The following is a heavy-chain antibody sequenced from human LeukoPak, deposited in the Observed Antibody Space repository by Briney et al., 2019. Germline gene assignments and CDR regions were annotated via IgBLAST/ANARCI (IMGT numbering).Heavy chain of an antibody. Sequence: GGSLRLSCAASGFTFSYYGMHWVRQAPGKGLEWVSVIYSDYSTNYADCVKGRFTISRDNSKNTLYLQMNSLRAEDTAVYYCATFRGSPRRGPLDNWGQGTLVSVSS. CDR2: IYSDYST. J-gene: IGHJ4*02. CDR1: GFTFSYYG. V-gene: IGHV3-66*01. CDR3: ATFRGSPRRGPLDN. D-gene: IGHD5-12*01.